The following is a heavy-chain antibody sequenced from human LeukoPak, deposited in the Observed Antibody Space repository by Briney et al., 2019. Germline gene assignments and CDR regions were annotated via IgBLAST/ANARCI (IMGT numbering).Heavy chain of an antibody. CDR1: GGSISSYY. CDR3: ARIYGSGSYYPYYFDY. J-gene: IGHJ4*02. V-gene: IGHV4-59*01. D-gene: IGHD3-10*01. CDR2: IYYSGST. Sequence: PSETLSLTCTVSGGSISSYYWSWIRQPPGKGLEWIGYIYYSGSTNYNPSLKSRVTISVDTSENQFSLKLSSVTAADTAVYYCARIYGSGSYYPYYFDYWGQGTLVTVSS.